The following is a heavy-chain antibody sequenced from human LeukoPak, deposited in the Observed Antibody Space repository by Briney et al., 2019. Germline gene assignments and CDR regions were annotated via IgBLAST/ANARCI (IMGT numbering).Heavy chain of an antibody. CDR3: ARLVLTVYATIDY. Sequence: PSRTLCPTSTVSGGSTSSSTYYWGWISQPPRNRLELVGSISFSGSTYYNPSLKSRVTISVDTSKNQFSLKLTSVTAADTAVYYCARLVLTVYATIDYWGQGTLVTVSP. D-gene: IGHD2-8*01. CDR1: GGSTSSSTYY. V-gene: IGHV4-39*01. CDR2: ISFSGST. J-gene: IGHJ4*02.